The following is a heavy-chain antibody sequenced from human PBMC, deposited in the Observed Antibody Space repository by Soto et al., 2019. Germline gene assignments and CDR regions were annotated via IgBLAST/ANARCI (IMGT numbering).Heavy chain of an antibody. CDR3: ARVEGRYSSSVGMDV. Sequence: EVQLVESGGGLVKPGGSLRPSCEVFGFSFSAYSVNWVRQAPGKGLEWVSTITGSGAYIYYADSVNGRFTISKDNAKNSVYLQLNSLRAEDTAVYYCARVEGRYSSSVGMDVWGQGTTVTVSS. CDR2: ITGSGAYI. CDR1: GFSFSAYS. V-gene: IGHV3-21*06. D-gene: IGHD3-9*01. J-gene: IGHJ6*02.